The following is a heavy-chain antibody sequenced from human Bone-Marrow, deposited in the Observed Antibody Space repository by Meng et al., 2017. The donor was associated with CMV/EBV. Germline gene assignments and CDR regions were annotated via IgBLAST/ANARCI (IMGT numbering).Heavy chain of an antibody. CDR2: IRYDGSNK. J-gene: IGHJ4*02. D-gene: IGHD3-3*01. V-gene: IGHV3-30*02. Sequence: GESLKISCAASGFTFSSYGMHWVRQAPGKGLEWVAFIRYDGSNKYYADSVKGRFTISGDNSKNTLYLQMNSLRAEDTAVYYCAKDRRYDFWSGFGYWGQGTLVTVSS. CDR1: GFTFSSYG. CDR3: AKDRRYDFWSGFGY.